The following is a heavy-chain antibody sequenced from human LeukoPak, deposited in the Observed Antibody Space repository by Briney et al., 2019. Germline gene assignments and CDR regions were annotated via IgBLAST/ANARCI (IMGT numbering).Heavy chain of an antibody. CDR1: GGSISSYY. CDR3: ATTTVITEGVDV. CDR2: IYYSGST. J-gene: IGHJ6*02. V-gene: IGHV4-59*08. Sequence: SSETLSLTCTVSGGSISSYYWSWIRQPPGKGLEWIGYIYYSGSTNYNPSLKSRVTISVDTSKNQFSLKLSSVTAADTAVYYCATTTVITEGVDVWGRGTTVIVSS. D-gene: IGHD4-17*01.